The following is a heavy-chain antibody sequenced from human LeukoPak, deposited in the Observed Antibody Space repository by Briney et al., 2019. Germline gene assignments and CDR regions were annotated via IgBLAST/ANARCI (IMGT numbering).Heavy chain of an antibody. J-gene: IGHJ4*02. Sequence: SQTLSLTCAISGDSVSSSSNVWNWIRQSPSRGLEWLGRTYYGSKWNNDYAASVKSRITVKPDTSKNQFSLQLNSVTPEDTAVYYCARGAMRTGFDSWGQGTLVTVSA. D-gene: IGHD1-1*01. CDR3: ARGAMRTGFDS. V-gene: IGHV6-1*01. CDR2: TYYGSKWNN. CDR1: GDSVSSSSNV.